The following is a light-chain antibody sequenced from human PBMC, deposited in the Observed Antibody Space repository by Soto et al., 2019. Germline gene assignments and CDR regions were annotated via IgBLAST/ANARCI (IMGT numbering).Light chain of an antibody. V-gene: IGKV3-15*01. Sequence: EIILTQSPASLSVSPGERATLSCRASQSVNNNLAWYQQKPGQAPRLLIYGASTRATGIPGRFRGSGSGTEFTLTITRVQSEDFAVYFCQQYNNLPPDTFGQGTKREIK. CDR3: QQYNNLPPDT. J-gene: IGKJ2*01. CDR1: QSVNNN. CDR2: GAS.